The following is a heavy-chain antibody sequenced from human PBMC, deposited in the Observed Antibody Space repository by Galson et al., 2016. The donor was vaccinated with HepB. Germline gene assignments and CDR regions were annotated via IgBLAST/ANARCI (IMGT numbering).Heavy chain of an antibody. V-gene: IGHV1-8*01. J-gene: IGHJ4*02. CDR1: GYTFTNYD. Sequence: SVKVSCKASGYTFTNYDINWVRQATGQEPEWMGWMNPNSGNTGYAQKFQGRITMTRDISISTAYMELSSLRSEDTAVYYCARNPALTGDFDYWGQGSLVTVSS. D-gene: IGHD7-27*01. CDR2: MNPNSGNT. CDR3: ARNPALTGDFDY.